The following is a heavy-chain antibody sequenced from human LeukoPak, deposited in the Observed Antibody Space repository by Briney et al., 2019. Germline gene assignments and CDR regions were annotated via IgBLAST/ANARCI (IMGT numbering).Heavy chain of an antibody. J-gene: IGHJ5*02. D-gene: IGHD3-3*01. CDR1: GGSFSGYY. CDR2: INHSGST. Sequence: PSETLSLTCAVYGGSFSGYYWSWLRQPPGKGLEWIGEINHSGSTNYKPSLKSRVTISVDTSKNQFSLKLSSVTAADTAVYYCARAAIYDFWSGYYPGWFDPWGQGTLVTVSS. CDR3: ARAAIYDFWSGYYPGWFDP. V-gene: IGHV4-34*01.